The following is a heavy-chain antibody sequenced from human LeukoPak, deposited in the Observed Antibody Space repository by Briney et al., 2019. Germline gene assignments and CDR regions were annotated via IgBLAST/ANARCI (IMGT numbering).Heavy chain of an antibody. J-gene: IGHJ4*02. V-gene: IGHV1-2*02. Sequence: ASVKVSCKASGYTFTGYYMHWVRQAPGQGVEWMGWINPNSGGTNYAQKFQGRVTMTRDTSISTAYMELSRLRSDDTAVYYCARGYSYGYNDFDYWGQGTLVTVSS. CDR3: ARGYSYGYNDFDY. CDR2: INPNSGGT. D-gene: IGHD5-18*01. CDR1: GYTFTGYY.